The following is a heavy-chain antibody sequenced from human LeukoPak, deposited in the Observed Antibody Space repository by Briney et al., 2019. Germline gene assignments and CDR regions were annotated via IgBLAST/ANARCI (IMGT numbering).Heavy chain of an antibody. V-gene: IGHV1-2*06. CDR3: ASLGYCSSTSCPPPFDP. CDR2: INPNSGGT. D-gene: IGHD2-2*01. CDR1: GYTFTGYY. J-gene: IGHJ5*02. Sequence: ASVKVSCKASGYTFTGYYMHWVRQAPGQGLEWMGRINPNSGGTNYAQKFQGRVTMTRDTSISTANMELSRLRSDDTAVYYCASLGYCSSTSCPPPFDPWGQGTLVTVSS.